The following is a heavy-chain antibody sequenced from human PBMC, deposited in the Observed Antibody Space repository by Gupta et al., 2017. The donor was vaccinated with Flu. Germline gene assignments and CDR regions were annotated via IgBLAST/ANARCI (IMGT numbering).Heavy chain of an antibody. CDR3: ARDSSGYYRADFDY. V-gene: IGHV3-7*04. J-gene: IGHJ4*02. D-gene: IGHD3-22*01. CDR2: IKQDGSEK. CDR1: GFTFSSYW. Sequence: EVQLVESGGGVVQPGGSLRLSCAASGFTFSSYWMSWVRQAPGKGLEWVANIKQDGSEKYYVDSVKGRFTISRDNAKNSLYLQMNSLRAEDTAVYYCARDSSGYYRADFDYWGQGTLVTVSS.